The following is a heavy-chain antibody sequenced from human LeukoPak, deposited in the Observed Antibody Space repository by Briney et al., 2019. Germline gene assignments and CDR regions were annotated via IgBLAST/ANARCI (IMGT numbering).Heavy chain of an antibody. J-gene: IGHJ6*02. Sequence: PPETLSLTCAVSGGSFSGYYWSWIRQPPGKGLEWRGEINHSGSTNYNPSLKSRVTISVDTSKNQFSLKLSSVTAADTAVYYCARGLPTVTTRSVYYYYGMDVWGQGTTVTVSS. V-gene: IGHV4-34*01. D-gene: IGHD4-11*01. CDR1: GGSFSGYY. CDR3: ARGLPTVTTRSVYYYYGMDV. CDR2: INHSGST.